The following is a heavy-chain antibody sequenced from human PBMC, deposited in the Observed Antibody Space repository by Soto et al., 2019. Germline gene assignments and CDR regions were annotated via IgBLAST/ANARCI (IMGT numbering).Heavy chain of an antibody. D-gene: IGHD3-10*01. CDR2: IYYSGNT. V-gene: IGHV4-31*03. J-gene: IGHJ5*02. CDR1: VGSISSGGYY. Sequence: SETLSLTCTVSVGSISSGGYYWSLIRQHPGQGLEWIGYIYYSGNTYYNPSLKSRVTISVDTSKNQFSLKLSSVTAADTAVYYCARDRHYYGSGSPEYNWFDPWGQGTLVTVSS. CDR3: ARDRHYYGSGSPEYNWFDP.